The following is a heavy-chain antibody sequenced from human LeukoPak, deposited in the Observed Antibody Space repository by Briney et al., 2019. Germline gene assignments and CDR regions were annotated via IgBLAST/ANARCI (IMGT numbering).Heavy chain of an antibody. Sequence: GESLKISCKGSGYSFTSYWIGWVRQMPGKGLEWMGIIQPVDSDTRYSPSFQGQVTISADKSISTAYLQWSSLKASDTAMYYCARPGYCSSTSCFDLFFDYWGQGTLVTVSP. CDR1: GYSFTSYW. J-gene: IGHJ4*02. CDR2: IQPVDSDT. D-gene: IGHD2-2*01. V-gene: IGHV5-51*01. CDR3: ARPGYCSSTSCFDLFFDY.